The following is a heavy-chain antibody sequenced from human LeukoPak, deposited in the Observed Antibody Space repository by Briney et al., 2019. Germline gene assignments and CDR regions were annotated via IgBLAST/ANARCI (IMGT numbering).Heavy chain of an antibody. CDR1: GFTFSSYA. CDR3: AKDKESDDSSGYLD. D-gene: IGHD3-22*01. V-gene: IGHV3-23*01. CDR2: ISGSGGST. Sequence: QSGGSLILSCAASGFTFSSYAMSWVRQAPGKGLEWVSAISGSGGSTYYADSVKGRFTISRDNSKNTLYLQMNSLRAEDTAVYYCAKDKESDDSSGYLDWGQGTLVTVSS. J-gene: IGHJ4*02.